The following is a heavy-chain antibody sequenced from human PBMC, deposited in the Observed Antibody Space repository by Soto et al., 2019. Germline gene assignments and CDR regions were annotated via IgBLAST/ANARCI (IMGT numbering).Heavy chain of an antibody. J-gene: IGHJ3*02. CDR1: VYSISSGYY. CDR2: IYHSGST. V-gene: IGHV4-38-2*01. CDR3: ARGAMIVPNYAFDI. Sequence: LSLTCAVSVYSISSGYYWGWIRQPPGKGLEWIGSIYHSGSTYYNPSLKSRVTISVDTSKNQFSLKLSSVTAADTAVYYCARGAMIVPNYAFDIWGQGTMVTVSS. D-gene: IGHD3-22*01.